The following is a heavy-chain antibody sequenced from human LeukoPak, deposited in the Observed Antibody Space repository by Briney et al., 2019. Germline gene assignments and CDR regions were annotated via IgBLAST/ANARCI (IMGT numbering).Heavy chain of an antibody. CDR3: ARDSGRRRNGFNYEDF. J-gene: IGHJ4*02. CDR2: INTYNGNT. D-gene: IGHD5-24*01. V-gene: IGHV1-18*04. Sequence: GASVKVSCKASGYTFTSYGINWVRQAPVEGLEWMGWINTYNGNTNYAQKFHGRVTMTADTSTSTAYMELESLRFDDTAVYYCARDSGRRRNGFNYEDFWGQGTLVTVSS. CDR1: GYTFTSYG.